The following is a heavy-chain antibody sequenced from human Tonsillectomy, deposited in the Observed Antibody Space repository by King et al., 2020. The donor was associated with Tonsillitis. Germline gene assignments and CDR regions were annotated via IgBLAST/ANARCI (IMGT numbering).Heavy chain of an antibody. V-gene: IGHV4-61*02. D-gene: IGHD1/OR15-1a*01. Sequence: VQLQESGPGLVKPSQTLSLTCTVSGGSISSGSYYWSWIRQPAGKGLEWIGRIYTSGSTNYNPSLKSRVTISVDKSKNQFSLKLSSVTAADTAVYYCARENIWGQGTLDTVSS. CDR1: GGSISSGSYY. CDR3: ARENI. J-gene: IGHJ4*02. CDR2: IYTSGST.